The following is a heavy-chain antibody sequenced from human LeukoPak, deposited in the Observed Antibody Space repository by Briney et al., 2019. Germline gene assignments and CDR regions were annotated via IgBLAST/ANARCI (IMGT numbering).Heavy chain of an antibody. V-gene: IGHV3-30-3*01. J-gene: IGHJ4*02. CDR1: GFTFSSYS. Sequence: GGSLRLSCAASGFTFSSYSMHWVRQAPGKGLEWVAAVSYDGSSKYYADSVKGRFTISRDNSKNTLYLQMNSLRDEDTAVYYCARDPIVVLKTFYFDYWGQGTLVTVSS. CDR2: VSYDGSSK. D-gene: IGHD3-22*01. CDR3: ARDPIVVLKTFYFDY.